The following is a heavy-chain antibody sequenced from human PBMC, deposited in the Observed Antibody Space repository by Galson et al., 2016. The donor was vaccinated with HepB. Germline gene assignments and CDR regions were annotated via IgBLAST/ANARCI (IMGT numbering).Heavy chain of an antibody. CDR2: VTRDGSKT. CDR3: ARVTSGGCVSWVPDP. J-gene: IGHJ5*02. Sequence: SLRLSCAASGFTFSGYGMHWVRQAPGKGLEWVGDVTRDGSKTYYVASVKGRFTISRDNAKNTLYLQMNSLRTEDTAVYHCARVTSGGCVSWVPDPWGHGTLVTVSS. V-gene: IGHV3-30*03. D-gene: IGHD6-19*01. CDR1: GFTFSGYG.